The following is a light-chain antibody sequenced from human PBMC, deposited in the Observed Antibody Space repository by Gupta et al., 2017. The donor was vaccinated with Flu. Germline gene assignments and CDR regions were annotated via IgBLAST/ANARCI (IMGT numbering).Light chain of an antibody. J-gene: IGLJ2*01. CDR1: SGNIASNS. V-gene: IGLV6-57*03. CDR3: QSDNNNIVV. Sequence: NFMLTQSHSVSESPGTTVTISCTRSSGNIASNSVQWYQQRPGSAPTLVIFENNQRPAGVPARFSGSIYASSTSVTVTRAQVEAEDEYYYYSQSDNNNIVVLGGGTKRTVL. CDR2: ENN.